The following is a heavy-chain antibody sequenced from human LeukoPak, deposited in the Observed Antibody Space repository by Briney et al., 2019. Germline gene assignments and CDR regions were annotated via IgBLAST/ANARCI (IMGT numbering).Heavy chain of an antibody. D-gene: IGHD2-2*01. V-gene: IGHV4-34*01. J-gene: IGHJ5*02. CDR2: INHSGST. CDR1: GGTFSGYY. CDR3: ARGVQLPRWFDP. Sequence: SETLSLTCAVSGGTFSGYYWRWIRQPPGKGLEWIGEINHSGSTNYNPSLKSRDTISVDTSKNQFSLKLSSVTAAYTAVYYCARGVQLPRWFDPWGQGTLVTVSS.